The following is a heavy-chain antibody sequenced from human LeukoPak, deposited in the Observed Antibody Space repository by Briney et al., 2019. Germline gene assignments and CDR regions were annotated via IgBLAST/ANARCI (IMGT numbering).Heavy chain of an antibody. V-gene: IGHV4-4*07. CDR3: ARDEDTAMETRGLNWFDP. D-gene: IGHD5-18*01. Sequence: PSETLSLTCTVSGGSISSYYWSWIRQPAGKGLEWIGRIYTSGSTNYNPSLKSRVTMSVDTSKNQFSLKLSSVTAADTAVYYCARDEDTAMETRGLNWFDPWGQGTLVTVSS. CDR2: IYTSGST. CDR1: GGSISSYY. J-gene: IGHJ5*02.